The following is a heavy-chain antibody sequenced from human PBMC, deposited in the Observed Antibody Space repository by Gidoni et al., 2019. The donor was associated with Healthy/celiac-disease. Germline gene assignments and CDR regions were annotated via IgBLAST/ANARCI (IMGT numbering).Heavy chain of an antibody. CDR1: GGSFSGDY. Sequence: QVQLQQWGAGLVKPSESLYLAGAVCGGSFSGDYWRWIRQPPGKGLEWIGENNHSGSTTHNPPLKSRVTISVDTSKTQFSLKLISVTAADTAVYSCARGLGLGAARRFDPWGQGTLVTVSS. CDR3: ARGLGLGAARRFDP. V-gene: IGHV4-34*01. D-gene: IGHD6-13*01. CDR2: NNHSGST. J-gene: IGHJ5*02.